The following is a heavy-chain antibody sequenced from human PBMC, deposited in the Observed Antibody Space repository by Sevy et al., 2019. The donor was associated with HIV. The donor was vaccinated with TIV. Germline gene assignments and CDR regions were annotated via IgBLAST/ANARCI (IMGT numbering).Heavy chain of an antibody. Sequence: GGSLRLSCKASGFSFTDFWMQWVRQAPGKGLEWLAVIWFDGSNTYYADSVRGRFTITRDIAKNTLHLQMNSLRAEDTAVYYCARDLEFYDHGDYGPAFMPDFWGHGTLVTVSS. V-gene: IGHV3-33*08. CDR1: GFSFTDFW. CDR2: IWFDGSNT. D-gene: IGHD4-17*01. CDR3: ARDLEFYDHGDYGPAFMPDF. J-gene: IGHJ4*01.